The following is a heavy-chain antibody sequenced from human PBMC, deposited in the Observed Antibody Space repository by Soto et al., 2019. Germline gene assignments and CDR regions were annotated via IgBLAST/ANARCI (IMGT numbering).Heavy chain of an antibody. V-gene: IGHV4-31*03. CDR2: IYYSGST. CDR1: GGSISSGGYY. D-gene: IGHD2-15*01. Sequence: SSETLSLTCTVSGGSISSGGYYWSWSRQHPGKGLEWIGYIYYSGSTYYNPSLKSRVTISVDTSKNQFSLKLSSVTAADTAVYYCARVNPLGYCSGGSCYPTYYFDYWGQGTLVTVSS. CDR3: ARVNPLGYCSGGSCYPTYYFDY. J-gene: IGHJ4*02.